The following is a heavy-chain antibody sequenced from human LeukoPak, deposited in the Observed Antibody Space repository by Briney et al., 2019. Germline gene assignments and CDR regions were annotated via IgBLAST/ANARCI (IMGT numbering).Heavy chain of an antibody. CDR1: GFTFSSYG. J-gene: IGHJ4*02. Sequence: GGSLRLSCAASGFTFSSYGMHWVRQAPGKGLEWVAVISYDGSNKYYADSVKGRFTISRDNSKNTPYLQMNSLRAEDTAVYYCGDGYWYWGQGTLVTVSS. CDR2: ISYDGSNK. V-gene: IGHV3-30*03. CDR3: GDGYWY. D-gene: IGHD5-24*01.